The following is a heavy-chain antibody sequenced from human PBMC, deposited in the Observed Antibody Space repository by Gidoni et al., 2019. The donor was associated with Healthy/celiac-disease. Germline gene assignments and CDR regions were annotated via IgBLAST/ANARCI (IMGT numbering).Heavy chain of an antibody. J-gene: IGHJ4*02. CDR2: ISYDGSNK. V-gene: IGHV3-30*01. Sequence: QVQLVESGGGVVQPGRSLRLSCAASGFTFSSYAMHWVRKAPGKGLEWVAVISYDGSNKYYADSVKGRFTISRDNSKNTLYLQMNSLRAEDTAVYYCARDEGWYFDYWGQGTLVTVSS. D-gene: IGHD6-19*01. CDR1: GFTFSSYA. CDR3: ARDEGWYFDY.